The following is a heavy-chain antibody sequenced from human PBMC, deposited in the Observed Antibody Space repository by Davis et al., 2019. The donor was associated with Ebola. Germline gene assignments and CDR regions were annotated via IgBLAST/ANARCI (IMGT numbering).Heavy chain of an antibody. CDR1: GLTFSNYD. J-gene: IGHJ4*02. Sequence: PGGSLRLSCVDSGLTFSNYDMNWVRQAPGKGLEWVSSISSSSSYIFYADSVKGRFTISRDNAKNSLYLQMNSLRAEDTAVYYCARRYYDTSGYPFDYWGQGTLVTVSS. D-gene: IGHD3-22*01. V-gene: IGHV3-21*01. CDR3: ARRYYDTSGYPFDY. CDR2: ISSSSSYI.